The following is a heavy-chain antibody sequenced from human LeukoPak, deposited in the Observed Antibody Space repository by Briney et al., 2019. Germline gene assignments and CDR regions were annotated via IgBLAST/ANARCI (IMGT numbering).Heavy chain of an antibody. CDR3: ARRRFCSSTSCYGYFDP. CDR1: GGSISSYY. D-gene: IGHD2-2*01. Sequence: SETLSLTCTVSGGSISSYYWSWIRQPPGKGLEWIGYIYYSGSTNYNPSLKSQVTISVDTSKNQFSLKLSSVTAADTAVYYCARRRFCSSTSCYGYFDPWGRGTLVTVSS. V-gene: IGHV4-59*08. J-gene: IGHJ2*01. CDR2: IYYSGST.